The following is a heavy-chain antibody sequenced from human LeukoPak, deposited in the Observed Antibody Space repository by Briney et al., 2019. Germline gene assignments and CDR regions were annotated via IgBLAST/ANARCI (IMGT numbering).Heavy chain of an antibody. V-gene: IGHV3-23*01. CDR3: AKARGIQLWFLDY. Sequence: GGSLRLSCAASGFTFTSYAMSWVRQAPGKGLEWVSAISGSGGNTYYADSVKGRFTISRDDSKNTLSLQMNSLRAEGTAVYYCAKARGIQLWFLDYWGQGTLVTVSS. J-gene: IGHJ4*02. D-gene: IGHD5-18*01. CDR2: ISGSGGNT. CDR1: GFTFTSYA.